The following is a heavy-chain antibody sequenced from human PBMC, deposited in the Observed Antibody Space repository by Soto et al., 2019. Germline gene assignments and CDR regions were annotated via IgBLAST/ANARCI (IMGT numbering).Heavy chain of an antibody. CDR2: ISPGDSDT. CDR1: GYSFTTYW. J-gene: IGHJ4*02. Sequence: PGESLKISCKGSGYSFTTYWIAWVRQMHGKGLEWMGIISPGDSDTRYSPSFQGQVTISADQSISTAYLQWSSLKASDTAMSYCARRLSPPDPYYFDYWGQGTLVTVSS. CDR3: ARRLSPPDPYYFDY. V-gene: IGHV5-51*01.